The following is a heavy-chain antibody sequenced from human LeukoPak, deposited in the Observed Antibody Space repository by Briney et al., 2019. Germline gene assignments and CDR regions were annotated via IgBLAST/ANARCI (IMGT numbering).Heavy chain of an antibody. D-gene: IGHD3-16*01. CDR2: IIPIFGAT. CDR1: GSSLSNYA. V-gene: IGHV1-69*06. J-gene: IGHJ6*03. CDR3: AKQGAVRQDYYMDV. Sequence: GASVNDSCKDSGSSLSNYAITWVRQAPRQALEWMGRIIPIFGATTYAQKFQGKVTITADMGSSTAYLELTGLTSEDTALYFCAKQGAVRQDYYMDVWGNGTTVIVSS.